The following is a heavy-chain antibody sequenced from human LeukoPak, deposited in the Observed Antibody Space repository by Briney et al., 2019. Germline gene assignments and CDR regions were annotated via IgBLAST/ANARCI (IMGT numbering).Heavy chain of an antibody. CDR1: GFTFSSYW. CDR3: ARDSFWWELLGYMDV. Sequence: GGSLRLSCAASGFTFSSYWMSWVRQAPGKGLEWVANIKQDGSEKYYVDSVKGRFTISRDNAKNTLYLQMNSLRAEDTAVYYCARDSFWWELLGYMDVWGKGTTVTVSS. CDR2: IKQDGSEK. D-gene: IGHD1-26*01. V-gene: IGHV3-7*01. J-gene: IGHJ6*03.